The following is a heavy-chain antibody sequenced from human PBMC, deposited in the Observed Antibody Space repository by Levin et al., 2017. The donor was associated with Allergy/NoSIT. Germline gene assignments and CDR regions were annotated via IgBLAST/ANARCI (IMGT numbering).Heavy chain of an antibody. J-gene: IGHJ4*02. Sequence: LRLSCTVSGGSISSGDYYWSWIRQPPGKGLEWIGYIYYSGSTYYNPSLKSRVTISVDTSKNQFSLKLSSVTAADTAVYYCARELRYFDWSQRPYYFDYWGQGTLVTVSS. CDR3: ARELRYFDWSQRPYYFDY. V-gene: IGHV4-30-4*01. CDR1: GGSISSGDYY. D-gene: IGHD3-9*01. CDR2: IYYSGST.